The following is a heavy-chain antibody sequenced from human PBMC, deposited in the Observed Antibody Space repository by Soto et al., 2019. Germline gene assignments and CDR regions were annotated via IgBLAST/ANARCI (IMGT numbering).Heavy chain of an antibody. CDR3: TRDRPIDY. Sequence: GGSLRLSCAASGFTFSEYWMDWVRQTPGKGLLWISRISGDGSSTFYADSVKGRFTISRDNAKNVLYLQMNSLRAEDTAVYYCTRDRPIDYWGQGTLVTVSS. CDR2: ISGDGSST. V-gene: IGHV3-74*01. CDR1: GFTFSEYW. J-gene: IGHJ4*02.